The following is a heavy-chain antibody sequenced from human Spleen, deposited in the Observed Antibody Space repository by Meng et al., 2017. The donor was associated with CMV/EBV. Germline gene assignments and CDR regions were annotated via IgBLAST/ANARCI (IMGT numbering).Heavy chain of an antibody. Sequence: GESLKISCAASRFTFSSYAMSWVRQAPGKGLEWVSVISGSGGNTYYADSVKGRFTISRDNSKNTLYLQMNSLRAEDTAVYYCARGHYYYGMDVWGQGTTVTVSS. CDR3: ARGHYYYGMDV. J-gene: IGHJ6*02. V-gene: IGHV3-23*01. CDR2: ISGSGGNT. CDR1: RFTFSSYA.